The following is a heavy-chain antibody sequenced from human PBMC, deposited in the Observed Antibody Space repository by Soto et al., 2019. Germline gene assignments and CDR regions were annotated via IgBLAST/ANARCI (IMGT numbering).Heavy chain of an antibody. CDR1: GYTFTGYY. D-gene: IGHD2-2*02. V-gene: IGHV1-2*02. CDR3: ARVVPAAIPPGPNNWNFDY. J-gene: IGHJ4*02. Sequence: ASVKVSCKASGYTFTGYYMHWVRQAPGQGLEWMGWINPNSGGTNYAQKFQGRVTMTRDTSISTAYMELSRLRSDDTAVYYCARVVPAAIPPGPNNWNFDYWGQGTRVTAPQ. CDR2: INPNSGGT.